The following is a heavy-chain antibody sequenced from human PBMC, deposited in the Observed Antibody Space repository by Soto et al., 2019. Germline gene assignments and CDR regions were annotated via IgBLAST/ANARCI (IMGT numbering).Heavy chain of an antibody. V-gene: IGHV1-69*12. D-gene: IGHD2-2*01. Sequence: QVQLVQSGAEVKKPGSSVKVSCKASGDTFSSYAISWVRQAPGQGLEWMGGIITIFGTANYAQKFQGRVTITADESTSTAYMELSSLRSGDTAVYYCARHVPAAGYHYGMDVWGQGTTVTVS. CDR1: GDTFSSYA. J-gene: IGHJ6*02. CDR2: IITIFGTA. CDR3: ARHVPAAGYHYGMDV.